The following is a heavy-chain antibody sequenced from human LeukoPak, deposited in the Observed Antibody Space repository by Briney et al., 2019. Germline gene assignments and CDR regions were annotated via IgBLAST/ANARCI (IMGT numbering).Heavy chain of an antibody. CDR1: RGSFSGYY. D-gene: IGHD3-22*01. J-gene: IGHJ3*02. CDR3: ARGRRHYYDKAILPNALDI. CDR2: INHSGST. Sequence: SETLSLTCAVYRGSFSGYYWCWIRQPPGNGLEWIGEINHSGSTNYNPSLKSRVTISVDTSKNQFSLKLSSVTAADTAVYYCARGRRHYYDKAILPNALDIWGQGTMVTVSS. V-gene: IGHV4-34*01.